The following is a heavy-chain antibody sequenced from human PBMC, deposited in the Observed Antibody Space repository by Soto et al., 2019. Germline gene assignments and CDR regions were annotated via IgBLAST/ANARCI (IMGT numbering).Heavy chain of an antibody. CDR2: ISYDGSNK. CDR1: GFTFSSYA. CDR3: ARDSEGQFDY. V-gene: IGHV3-30-3*01. J-gene: IGHJ4*02. Sequence: PGGSLILSCAASGFTFSSYAMHWVRQAPGKGLEWVAVISYDGSNKYYADSVKGRFTISRDNSKNTLYLQMDSLRAEDSAVYYCARDSEGQFDYWGQGTLVTVSS.